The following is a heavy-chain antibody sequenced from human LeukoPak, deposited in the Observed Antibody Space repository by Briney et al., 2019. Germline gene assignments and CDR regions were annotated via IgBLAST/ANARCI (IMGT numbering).Heavy chain of an antibody. J-gene: IGHJ4*02. V-gene: IGHV4-31*03. Sequence: SETLSLTCTVSDDSISSGGFYWSWIRQHPGKGLEWIGYTYYSGTTYYNPSLKSRVTISLDTSKNQFSLKLSSVTAADTAVYYCARTQSGSYYMGYFDFWGQGTLVTVSS. CDR3: ARTQSGSYYMGYFDF. CDR1: DDSISSGGFY. D-gene: IGHD1-26*01. CDR2: TYYSGTT.